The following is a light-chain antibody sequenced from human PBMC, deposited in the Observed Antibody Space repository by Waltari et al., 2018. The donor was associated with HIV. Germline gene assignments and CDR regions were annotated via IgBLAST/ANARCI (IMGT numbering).Light chain of an antibody. Sequence: QSALTQPASVSGSPGQSITISCTGTSSDVGTHNLVSWYQQHPGKAPKLRIYEVSKRPSGISNRCSGSKSGNTASLTISGLQAEDEAYYSCCSYATGSTSWVFGGGTKLTV. V-gene: IGLV2-23*02. CDR2: EVS. CDR3: CSYATGSTSWV. CDR1: SSDVGTHNL. J-gene: IGLJ3*02.